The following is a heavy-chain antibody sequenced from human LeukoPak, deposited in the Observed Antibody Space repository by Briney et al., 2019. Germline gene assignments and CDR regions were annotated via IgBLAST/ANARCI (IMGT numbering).Heavy chain of an antibody. CDR1: AFTFSRYG. J-gene: IGHJ4*02. V-gene: IGHV3-30*02. CDR2: IRYDGSNK. Sequence: GGSLRLSCAASAFTFSRYGMRWVRQAPGKGLEWVAFIRYDGSNKYYADSVKGRFTISRDNSKNTLYLQMNSLRAEDTAVYYCAKEIWPTVTTPGWTYFDYWGQGALVTVSS. CDR3: AKEIWPTVTTPGWTYFDY. D-gene: IGHD4-17*01.